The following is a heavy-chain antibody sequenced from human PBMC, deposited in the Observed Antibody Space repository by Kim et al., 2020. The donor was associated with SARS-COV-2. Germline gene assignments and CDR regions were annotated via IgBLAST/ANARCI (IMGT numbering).Heavy chain of an antibody. D-gene: IGHD5-12*01. V-gene: IGHV3-23*01. CDR3: AKDHSGYSGYADYFDY. Sequence: GGSLRLSCAASGFTFSSYAMSWVRQAPGKGLEWVSAISGSGGSTYYADSVKGRFTISRYNSKNTLYLQMNSLRAEDTAVYYCAKDHSGYSGYADYFDYWGQGTLVTVSS. J-gene: IGHJ4*02. CDR2: ISGSGGST. CDR1: GFTFSSYA.